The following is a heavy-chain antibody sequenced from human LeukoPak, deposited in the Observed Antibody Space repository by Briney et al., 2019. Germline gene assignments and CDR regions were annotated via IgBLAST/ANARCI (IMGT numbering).Heavy chain of an antibody. CDR1: GGSISSYY. Sequence: SETLSLTCTVSGGSISSYYWSWIRQPAGKGLEWIGRIYTSGSTNYNPSLKSRFTISVDTPKNQYSLKLSSVTAADTAVYYCARDGYDYIWGSYRYYFDYWGQGTLVTVSS. D-gene: IGHD3-16*02. V-gene: IGHV4-4*07. CDR2: IYTSGST. J-gene: IGHJ4*02. CDR3: ARDGYDYIWGSYRYYFDY.